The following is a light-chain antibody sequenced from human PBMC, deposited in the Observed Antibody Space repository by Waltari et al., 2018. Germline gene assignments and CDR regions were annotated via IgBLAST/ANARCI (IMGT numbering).Light chain of an antibody. Sequence: QSALTQPRSVYGSAGQSVTISCTGNRTDIRGDNDLSWYQQHPGKAPKVMIYDVSKLPSGVPDRFSGSKSDSTASLTISGLQADDEADYYCCAYAGSYILLFGGGTKLTVL. CDR3: CAYAGSYILL. J-gene: IGLJ3*02. CDR1: RTDIRGDND. V-gene: IGLV2-11*01. CDR2: DVS.